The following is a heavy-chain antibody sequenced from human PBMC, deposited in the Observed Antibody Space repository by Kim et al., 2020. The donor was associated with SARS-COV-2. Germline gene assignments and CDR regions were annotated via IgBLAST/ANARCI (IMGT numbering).Heavy chain of an antibody. Sequence: SETLSLTCAVSGGSVSGYYWSWIRKPPGKGLEWIGQIDYSGGTHYNPSLKRRVTISVDTSKLQFSLKVTLVAAADTAMYYCGGVRTYCTGRSCFPSNFDQWRQGNPVTLS. D-gene: IGHD2-8*02. V-gene: IGHV4-34*01. CDR3: GGVRTYCTGRSCFPSNFDQ. CDR1: GGSVSGYY. J-gene: IGHJ4*02. CDR2: IDYSGGT.